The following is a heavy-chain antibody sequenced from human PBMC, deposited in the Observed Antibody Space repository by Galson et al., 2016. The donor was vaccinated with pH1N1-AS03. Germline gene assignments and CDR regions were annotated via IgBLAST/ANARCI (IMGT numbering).Heavy chain of an antibody. J-gene: IGHJ4*02. CDR3: ARGDGYNYYFDH. D-gene: IGHD5-24*01. CDR2: IYPGDSDT. V-gene: IGHV5-51*03. CDR1: GFRFTTYW. Sequence: QSGAEVKKPGESLMISCKASGFRFTTYWIAWVRQLPGKGLEWMGFIYPGDSDTKYGPSFQGQVTISADKSISTAYLRWNSLKASDTAMYYCARGDGYNYYFDHWGQGTLVTVSS.